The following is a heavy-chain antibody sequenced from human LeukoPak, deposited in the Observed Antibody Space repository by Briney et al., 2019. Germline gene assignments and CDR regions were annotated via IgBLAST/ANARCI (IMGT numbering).Heavy chain of an antibody. V-gene: IGHV3-23*01. D-gene: IGHD3-16*01. CDR1: GFTVNMYA. J-gene: IGHJ4*02. Sequence: GGSLRLSCAASGFTVNMYAMSWVRQAPGKGLEWVSGISVRGGTTYYAESVRGRFTISRDNSNNTLYLQMNTLRDDDTALYYCARGGPRNSHDYWGQGTLVTVSS. CDR2: ISVRGGTT. CDR3: ARGGPRNSHDY.